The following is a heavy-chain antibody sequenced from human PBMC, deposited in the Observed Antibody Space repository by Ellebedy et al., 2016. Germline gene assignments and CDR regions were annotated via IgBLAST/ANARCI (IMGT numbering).Heavy chain of an antibody. Sequence: GGSLRLXXTASGFTFSSYAMHWVRQAPGKGLEWVASISNDGTSKYYADSVEGRFTISRDNSKSTLHVQMHSLSVEDTAVYYCARDGLWSRDVWGKGTTVTVSS. D-gene: IGHD2-21*01. CDR3: ARDGLWSRDV. J-gene: IGHJ6*04. V-gene: IGHV3-30*04. CDR2: ISNDGTSK. CDR1: GFTFSSYA.